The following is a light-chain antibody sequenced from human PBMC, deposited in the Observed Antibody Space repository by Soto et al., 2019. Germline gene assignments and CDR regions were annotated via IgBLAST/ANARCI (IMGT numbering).Light chain of an antibody. CDR3: QQSYSSPPT. CDR1: QGIRND. J-gene: IGKJ1*01. Sequence: IQMTQSPSSLSASVGDRVTITCRASQGIRNDLDWFQQKPGKAPKLLIFAASSLQSGVPSRFSGSRSGPDFTLTISSLQPEDFATYYCQQSYSSPPTFGQGTKVDI. V-gene: IGKV1-39*01. CDR2: AAS.